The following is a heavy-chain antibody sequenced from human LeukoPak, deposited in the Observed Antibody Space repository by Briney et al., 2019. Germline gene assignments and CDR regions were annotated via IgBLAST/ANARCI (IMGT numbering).Heavy chain of an antibody. D-gene: IGHD5-18*01. Sequence: GESLRISCKGSGHSFTSYWISWVRQMRGKGLEWMGRIDPSDSYTHYSPSFQGHVTISADKSISTAYLQCSSLKASDTAMYYCARLVVGTAMVPAFDYWGQGTPVTVSS. CDR1: GHSFTSYW. CDR3: ARLVVGTAMVPAFDY. J-gene: IGHJ4*02. V-gene: IGHV5-10-1*01. CDR2: IDPSDSYT.